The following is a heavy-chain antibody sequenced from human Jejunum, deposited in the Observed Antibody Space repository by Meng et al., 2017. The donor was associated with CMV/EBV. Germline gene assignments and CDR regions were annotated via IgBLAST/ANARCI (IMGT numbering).Heavy chain of an antibody. V-gene: IGHV3-53*01. Sequence: AVYGVTVSTNYMSWVRQAPGKGLEWVSVIYPDGTTYYADSVKGRFTISRDNFKNMLYLQMNSLRAEDTALYYCARDSTSPGRWGSWGQGTLVTVSS. CDR1: GVTVSTNY. J-gene: IGHJ5*02. CDR3: ARDSTSPGRWGS. D-gene: IGHD1-26*01. CDR2: IYPDGTT.